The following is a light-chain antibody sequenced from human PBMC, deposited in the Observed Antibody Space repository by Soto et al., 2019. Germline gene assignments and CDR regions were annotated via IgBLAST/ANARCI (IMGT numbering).Light chain of an antibody. Sequence: QSAQRHPASVSGSPGRAITSSGTGTSSDVGGYYYVSWYQHHPGKAPKLMIYQVSNRPSGVSNRFSGSKSGNTASLTISGLQAEDEADYYCSSYTSSNNFYVFGTGTKVTVL. CDR2: QVS. CDR3: SSYTSSNNFYV. V-gene: IGLV2-14*01. J-gene: IGLJ1*01. CDR1: SSDVGGYYY.